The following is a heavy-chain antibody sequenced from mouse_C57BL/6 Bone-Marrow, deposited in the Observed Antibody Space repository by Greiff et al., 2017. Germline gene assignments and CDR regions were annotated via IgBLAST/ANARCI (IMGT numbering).Heavy chain of an antibody. J-gene: IGHJ4*01. CDR3: ARSARQLRLRDGMDY. V-gene: IGHV1-42*01. CDR1: GYSFTGYY. Sequence: VQLQQSGPELVKPGASVKISCKASGYSFTGYYMNWVKQSPEKSLEWIGEINPSTGGTTYNQKFKAKATLTVDKSSSTAYMQLKSLTSEDSAVYYCARSARQLRLRDGMDYWGQGTSVTVSS. CDR2: INPSTGGT. D-gene: IGHD3-2*02.